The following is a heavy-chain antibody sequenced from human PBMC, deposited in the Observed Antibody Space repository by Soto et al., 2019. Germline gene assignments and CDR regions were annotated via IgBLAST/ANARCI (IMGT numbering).Heavy chain of an antibody. D-gene: IGHD1-26*01. CDR3: ARQVEWELQFGAFDI. CDR2: ISAFNGNT. V-gene: IGHV1-18*01. CDR1: GYTFSTYG. Sequence: GASVKVSCKASGYTFSTYGISWVRQAPGQGLEWMGWISAFNGNTNYAQKFQGRATMTTDTSTSTAYMELRSLRSDDTAVYYCARQVEWELQFGAFDIWGQGTMVTVSS. J-gene: IGHJ3*02.